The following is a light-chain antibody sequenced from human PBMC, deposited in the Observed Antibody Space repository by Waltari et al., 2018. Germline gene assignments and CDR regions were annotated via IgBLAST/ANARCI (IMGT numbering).Light chain of an antibody. V-gene: IGKV3D-15*01. CDR3: QQYNNWPPLT. Sequence: LSCRASQSVSSNLAWYQQKPGQAPRLFIYGASTRATGIPARFSGSGSGTEFTLTISSLQSEDFAVYYCQQYNNWPPLTFGGGTKVEIK. CDR2: GAS. J-gene: IGKJ4*01. CDR1: QSVSSN.